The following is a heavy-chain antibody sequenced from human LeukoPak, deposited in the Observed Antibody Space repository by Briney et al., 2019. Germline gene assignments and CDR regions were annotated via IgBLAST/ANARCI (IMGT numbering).Heavy chain of an antibody. Sequence: GASVKVPCKASGYTFTGYYMHWVRQAPGQGLEWMGWINPNSGGTNYAQKFQGWVTMTRGTSISTAYMELSRLRSDDTAVYYCARAAYYYDSSGYYYEGVFDYWGQGTLVTVSS. V-gene: IGHV1-2*04. D-gene: IGHD3-22*01. J-gene: IGHJ4*02. CDR1: GYTFTGYY. CDR3: ARAAYYYDSSGYYYEGVFDY. CDR2: INPNSGGT.